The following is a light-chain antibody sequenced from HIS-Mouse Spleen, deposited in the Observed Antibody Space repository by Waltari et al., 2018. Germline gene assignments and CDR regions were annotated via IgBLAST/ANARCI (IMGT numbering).Light chain of an antibody. CDR3: AAWDDSLSGPGV. V-gene: IGLV1-47*01. Sequence: QSVLTQPPSASGTPGQRVTISCSGSSSNIGSNYVYWYQQLPGTAPKLLIYRKNQRPSGVPVRFSGSKSGTSASLAISGLRSEDEADYYCAAWDDSLSGPGVFGGGTKLTVL. CDR1: SSNIGSNY. CDR2: RKN. J-gene: IGLJ2*01.